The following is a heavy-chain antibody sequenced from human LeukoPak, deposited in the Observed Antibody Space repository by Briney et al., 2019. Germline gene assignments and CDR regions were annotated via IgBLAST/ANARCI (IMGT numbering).Heavy chain of an antibody. Sequence: GGSLRLSCAASGLTISSYWMHWVRQAPGKGLVWVSRINSDGNSITYADSVKGRFTISRDNSKNTVYLQMDSLRVEDMAVYYCAKDSKITSADYYFDYWGLGTLVTVSS. CDR3: AKDSKITSADYYFDY. D-gene: IGHD6-13*01. J-gene: IGHJ4*02. V-gene: IGHV3-74*01. CDR1: GLTISSYW. CDR2: INSDGNSI.